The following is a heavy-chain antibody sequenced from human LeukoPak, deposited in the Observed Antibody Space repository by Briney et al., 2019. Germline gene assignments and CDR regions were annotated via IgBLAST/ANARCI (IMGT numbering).Heavy chain of an antibody. CDR1: GFTFSSYG. V-gene: IGHV3-30*02. J-gene: IGHJ5*02. CDR2: IRNDGSNK. D-gene: IGHD3-10*01. Sequence: PGVSLRLSCAASGFTFSSYGMHWVRQAPGRGLEWVSYIRNDGSNKYYADSAKGRFSISRDNSEKTLYLQMNSLRPEDTAVYYCAKRAGSAWSAGAWGQGTLVIVSS. CDR3: AKRAGSAWSAGA.